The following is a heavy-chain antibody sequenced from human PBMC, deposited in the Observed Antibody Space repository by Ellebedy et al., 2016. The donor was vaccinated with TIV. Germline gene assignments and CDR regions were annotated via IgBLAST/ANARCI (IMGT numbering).Heavy chain of an antibody. J-gene: IGHJ4*02. D-gene: IGHD3-3*01. CDR2: INHSGST. Sequence: SETLSLTXAVYGGSFSGYYWSWIRQPPGKGLEWIGEINHSGSTNYNPSLKSRVTISVDTSKNQFSLKLSSVTAADTAVYYCARGRDFWSGYWGYWGQGTLVTVSS. V-gene: IGHV4-34*01. CDR3: ARGRDFWSGYWGY. CDR1: GGSFSGYY.